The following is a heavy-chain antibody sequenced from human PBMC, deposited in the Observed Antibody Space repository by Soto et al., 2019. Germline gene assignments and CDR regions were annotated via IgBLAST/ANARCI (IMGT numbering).Heavy chain of an antibody. CDR2: ISSSSSTI. J-gene: IGHJ3*02. Sequence: EVQLVESGGGLVQPGGSLRLSCAASGFTFSSYSMNWVRQAPGKGLEWVSYISSSSSTIYYADSVKGRFTISRDNAKNSLYLQMNSLRAEDTAVYYCARASGGYSGYDGACDIWGQGTMVTVSS. CDR1: GFTFSSYS. CDR3: ARASGGYSGYDGACDI. V-gene: IGHV3-48*01. D-gene: IGHD5-12*01.